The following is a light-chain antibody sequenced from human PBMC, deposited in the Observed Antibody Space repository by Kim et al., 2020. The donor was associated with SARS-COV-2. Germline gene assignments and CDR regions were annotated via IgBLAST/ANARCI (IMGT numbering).Light chain of an antibody. CDR1: SSDVGGYNY. J-gene: IGLJ2*01. CDR3: SSYTSSSTRV. CDR2: DGS. Sequence: SSTISCTGTSSDVGGYNYVTWFQQHPGKAPKLMIYDGSNRPSGVSNRFSGSKAGNTASLTISGLQAEDEADYYCSSYTSSSTRVFGGGTQLTVL. V-gene: IGLV2-14*03.